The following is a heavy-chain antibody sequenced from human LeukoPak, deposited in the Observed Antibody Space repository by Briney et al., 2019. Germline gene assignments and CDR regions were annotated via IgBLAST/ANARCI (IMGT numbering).Heavy chain of an antibody. CDR1: GFTFSSYP. CDR3: ARVVGGMTGADY. J-gene: IGHJ4*02. D-gene: IGHD3-9*01. V-gene: IGHV3-48*04. CDR2: ISDSGTVI. Sequence: PGGSLRLSCVASGFTFSSYPMIWVRQAPGKGLESVSYISDSGTVIHYADSVKGRLTLSRDNAKNSLNVQMNSLSAEDTAVYYCARVVGGMTGADYWGQGTLVTVSS.